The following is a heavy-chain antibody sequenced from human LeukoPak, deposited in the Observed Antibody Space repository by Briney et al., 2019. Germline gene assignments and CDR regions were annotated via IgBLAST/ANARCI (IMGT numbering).Heavy chain of an antibody. D-gene: IGHD3-16*01. CDR2: IKQDGSNK. V-gene: IGHV3-7*01. CDR1: GFTFSSYW. CDR3: AKGSGGDY. Sequence: PGGSLRLSCAASGFTFSSYWMTWVRQAPGKGLEWVANIKQDGSNKYYADSVKGRFTISRDNSKNTLYLQMNSLRAEDTAVYYCAKGSGGDYWGQGTLVTVSS. J-gene: IGHJ4*02.